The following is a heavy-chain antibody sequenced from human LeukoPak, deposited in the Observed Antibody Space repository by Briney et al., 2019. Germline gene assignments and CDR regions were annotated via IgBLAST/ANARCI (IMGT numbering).Heavy chain of an antibody. V-gene: IGHV4-4*07. J-gene: IGHJ3*02. CDR2: IYTSGSS. Sequence: SETLSLTCTVSGGSISSYYWSWLRQPAGKGLEWIGRIYTSGSSNYNPSLKSRVTMSVDTSKNQFSLNLSSVTAADTAVYYCARVGGWELLRFNDAFDIWGQGTMVTVSS. D-gene: IGHD1-26*01. CDR1: GGSISSYY. CDR3: ARVGGWELLRFNDAFDI.